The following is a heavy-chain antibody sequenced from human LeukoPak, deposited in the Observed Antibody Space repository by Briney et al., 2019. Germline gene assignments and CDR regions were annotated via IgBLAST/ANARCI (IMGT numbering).Heavy chain of an antibody. CDR1: GFTFSSYA. CDR2: ISYDGSNK. Sequence: GGSLRLSCAASGFTFSSYAMHWVRQAPGKGLEWVAVISYDGSNKYYADSVKGRFTISRDNSKNTLYLQMDSLRAEDTAVYYCARDAGDCWGQGTLVTVSS. CDR3: ARDAGDC. V-gene: IGHV3-30-3*01. J-gene: IGHJ4*02.